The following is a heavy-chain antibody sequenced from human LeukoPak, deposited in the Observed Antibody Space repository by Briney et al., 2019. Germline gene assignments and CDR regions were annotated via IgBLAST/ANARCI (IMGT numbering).Heavy chain of an antibody. V-gene: IGHV3-30-3*01. D-gene: IGHD2-8*01. Sequence: GGSLRLSCAASGFTFRNYAVHWVRQAPGKGLDYVATISYDGNTKHYADSVKGRFTISRDNSENTLFLQMNSLRVEDTAVYYCARDLSSHYCTDYWGQGTLVTVSS. CDR1: GFTFRNYA. CDR3: ARDLSSHYCTDY. J-gene: IGHJ4*02. CDR2: ISYDGNTK.